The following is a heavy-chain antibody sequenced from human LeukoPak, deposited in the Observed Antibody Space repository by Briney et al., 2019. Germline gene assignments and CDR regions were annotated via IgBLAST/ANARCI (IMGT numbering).Heavy chain of an antibody. CDR3: GGGGGAGLVD. CDR2: IYSSGST. V-gene: IGHV4-59*01. D-gene: IGHD4-23*01. CDR1: DGSLSSYY. J-gene: IGHJ4*02. Sequence: SDTLSLTCTIPDGSLSSYYWTFARQPPGEGLEWIGYIYSSGSTNYNPSLKRRVTISIDTSTNQFSLNRSSLTSAATYVYSYGGGGGAGLVDWGQGTLVSVSS.